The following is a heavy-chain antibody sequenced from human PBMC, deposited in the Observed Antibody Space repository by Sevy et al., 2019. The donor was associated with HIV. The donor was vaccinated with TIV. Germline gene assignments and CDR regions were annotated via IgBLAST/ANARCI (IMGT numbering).Heavy chain of an antibody. V-gene: IGHV3-23*01. J-gene: IGHJ4*02. CDR2: IGTNGDGR. CDR3: SKPIYFYDNSGYSGDY. D-gene: IGHD3-22*01. CDR1: GFTFSSHA. Sequence: GGSLRLSCVASGFTFSSHAMNWVRQVPGKGLEWVSSIGTNGDGRYYADSVKGRFTISRDNSKSTQYLQMNSLRAEDTALYYCSKPIYFYDNSGYSGDYWGQGIRVTVSS.